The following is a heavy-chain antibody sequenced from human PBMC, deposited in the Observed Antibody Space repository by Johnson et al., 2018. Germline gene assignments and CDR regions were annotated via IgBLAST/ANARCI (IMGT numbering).Heavy chain of an antibody. CDR3: ARMLLWVGELSSYYYYGMDV. CDR1: GGTFNTYA. J-gene: IGHJ6*02. D-gene: IGHD3-10*01. CDR2: IIPIFGTA. V-gene: IGHV1-69*01. Sequence: LVESGSSVKVSCKASGGTFNTYAIIWVRQAPGQGLEWMGGIIPIFGTANYAQKFQGRVTISADESTGTAYMELSSLGSEATAVYYWARMLLWVGELSSYYYYGMDVWGQGTTVTVSS.